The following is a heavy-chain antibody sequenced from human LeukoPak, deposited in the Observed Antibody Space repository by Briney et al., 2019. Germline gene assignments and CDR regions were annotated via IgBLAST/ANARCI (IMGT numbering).Heavy chain of an antibody. CDR1: GGSISSGDYY. J-gene: IGHJ4*02. D-gene: IGHD3-10*01. CDR2: IYYSGST. V-gene: IGHV4-30-4*01. Sequence: SQTLSLTCTVSGGSISSGDYYWSWIRQPPGKGLEWIGYIYYSGSTYYNPSLKSRVTISVDTSKNQFSLKLSSVTAADTAAYYCAREGKGILWFGELGVFDYWGQGTLVTVSS. CDR3: AREGKGILWFGELGVFDY.